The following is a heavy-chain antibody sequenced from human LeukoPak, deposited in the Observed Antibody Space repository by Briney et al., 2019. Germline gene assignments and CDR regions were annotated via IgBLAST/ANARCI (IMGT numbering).Heavy chain of an antibody. Sequence: PGGSLRLSCAASGFTFSDYYMSWIRQAPGKGLEWVSYISSSGSTIYYADSLKGRFTISRDNAKNSLYLQMNSLRAEDTAVYYCARDFYDTSGYYYDYWGQGTLVTVSS. J-gene: IGHJ4*02. V-gene: IGHV3-11*04. CDR1: GFTFSDYY. CDR2: ISSSGSTI. CDR3: ARDFYDTSGYYYDY. D-gene: IGHD3-22*01.